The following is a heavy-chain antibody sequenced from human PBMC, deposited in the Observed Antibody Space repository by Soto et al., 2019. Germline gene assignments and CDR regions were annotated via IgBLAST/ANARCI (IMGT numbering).Heavy chain of an antibody. CDR1: GGSFSGYY. V-gene: IGHV4-34*01. CDR2: INHSGST. J-gene: IGHJ6*03. D-gene: IGHD2-15*01. Sequence: SETLSLTCAVYGGSFSGYYWSWIRQPPGKGLEWIGEINHSGSTNYNPSLKSRVTISVDTSKNQFSLKLSSVTAADTAVYYCERVPVVYYYYYMDVWGKGTTVTVSS. CDR3: ERVPVVYYYYYMDV.